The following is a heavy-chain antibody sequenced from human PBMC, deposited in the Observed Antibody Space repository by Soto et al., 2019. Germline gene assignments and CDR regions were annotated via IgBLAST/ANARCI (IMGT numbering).Heavy chain of an antibody. CDR1: GFTFSSYA. CDR2: ISYDGSNK. D-gene: IGHD6-19*01. J-gene: IGHJ4*02. Sequence: QVQLVESGGGVVQPGRSLRLSCAASGFTFSSYAMHWVRQAPGKGLEWVAVISYDGSNKYYADSVKGRFTISRDNSKNTLYLQMNSLRAEETAVYYCATTPQPSSGWSYYFDYWGQGTLVTVSS. CDR3: ATTPQPSSGWSYYFDY. V-gene: IGHV3-30-3*01.